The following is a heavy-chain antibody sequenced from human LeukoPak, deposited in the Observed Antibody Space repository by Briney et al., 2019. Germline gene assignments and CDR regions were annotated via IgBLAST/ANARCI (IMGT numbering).Heavy chain of an antibody. V-gene: IGHV1-2*02. CDR3: ARDPDGADAFDL. D-gene: IGHD5-24*01. J-gene: IGHJ3*01. CDR2: INPNRGGA. CDR1: GYTFTSYD. Sequence: ASVKVSCKASGYTFTSYDINWVRQATGQGLEWMGWINPNRGGANYAQKFQGRVTITKDTSISTAYMELNRLRSDDTAVYYCARDPDGADAFDLWGQGTMVTVSS.